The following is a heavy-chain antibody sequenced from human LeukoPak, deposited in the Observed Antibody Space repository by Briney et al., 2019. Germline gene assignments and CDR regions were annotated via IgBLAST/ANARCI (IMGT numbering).Heavy chain of an antibody. CDR3: AKHRRPSSTSCTFDY. CDR1: GFTFSSYA. D-gene: IGHD2-2*01. J-gene: IGHJ4*02. Sequence: PGGSLRLSCAASGFTFSSYAMSWARQAPGKGLEWVSAISGSGGSTYYADSVKGRFTISRDNSKNTLYLQMNSLRAEDTAVYYCAKHRRPSSTSCTFDYWGQGTLVTVSS. CDR2: ISGSGGST. V-gene: IGHV3-23*01.